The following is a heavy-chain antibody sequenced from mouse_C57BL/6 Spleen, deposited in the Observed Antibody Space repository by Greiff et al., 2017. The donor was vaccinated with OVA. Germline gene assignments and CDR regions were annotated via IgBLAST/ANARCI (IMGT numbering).Heavy chain of an antibody. CDR2: IYPGSGNT. CDR1: GYTFTDYY. J-gene: IGHJ2*01. Sequence: QVQLQQSGAELVRPGASVKLSCKASGYTFTDYYINWVKQRPGQGLEWIARIYPGSGNTYYNEKFKGKATLTAEKSSSTAYMQLSSLTSEDSAVYFCAREGGSNYGFDYWGQGTTRTVSS. CDR3: AREGGSNYGFDY. V-gene: IGHV1-76*01. D-gene: IGHD2-5*01.